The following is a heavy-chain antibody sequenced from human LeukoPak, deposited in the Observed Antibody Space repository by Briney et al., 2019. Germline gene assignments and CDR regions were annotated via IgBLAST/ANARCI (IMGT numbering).Heavy chain of an antibody. V-gene: IGHV3-30*03. CDR3: ALRQGYSSSQRFDP. CDR2: ISYDGSNK. CDR1: GFTFSNYG. J-gene: IGHJ5*02. D-gene: IGHD6-13*01. Sequence: GGSLRLSCAASGFTFSNYGMHWVRQAPGKGLEWVAVISYDGSNKYYADSVKGRFTISRDNSKNTLYLQMNSLRAEDTAVYYCALRQGYSSSQRFDPWGQGTLVTVSS.